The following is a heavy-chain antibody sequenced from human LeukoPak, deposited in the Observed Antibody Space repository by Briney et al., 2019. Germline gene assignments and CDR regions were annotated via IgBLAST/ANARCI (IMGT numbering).Heavy chain of an antibody. CDR3: ARVKVDTVTTSKQHFYYSYYYIDV. Sequence: ASVKVSCKASGYTFTSYGISWVRQAPGQGLEWMGWINPSSGDTNYAQKFQGRVTMTRDTSISTAYMELIRLRSDDTAVYYCARVKVDTVTTSKQHFYYSYYYIDVWDKGTTVTVSS. CDR2: INPSSGDT. V-gene: IGHV1-2*02. CDR1: GYTFTSYG. J-gene: IGHJ6*03. D-gene: IGHD4-17*01.